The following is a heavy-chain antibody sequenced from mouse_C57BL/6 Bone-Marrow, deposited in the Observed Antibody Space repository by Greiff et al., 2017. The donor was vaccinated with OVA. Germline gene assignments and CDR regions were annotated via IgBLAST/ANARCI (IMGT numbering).Heavy chain of an antibody. Sequence: QVQLQQPGAELVKPGASVKLSCKASGYTFTSYWMQWVKQRPGQGLEWIGEIDPSDSYTNYNQKFKGKATLTVDTSSSTAYMQLSSLTSEDSAVYYCARDWYFDGWGTGTTVTVSS. V-gene: IGHV1-50*01. J-gene: IGHJ1*03. CDR3: ARDWYFDG. CDR2: IDPSDSYT. CDR1: GYTFTSYW.